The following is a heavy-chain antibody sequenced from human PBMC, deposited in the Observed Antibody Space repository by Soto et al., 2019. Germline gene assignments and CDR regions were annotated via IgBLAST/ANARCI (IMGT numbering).Heavy chain of an antibody. CDR2: ISGSGETT. D-gene: IGHD3-10*01. CDR3: ARESRELLWFGESAAFDI. Sequence: GGSLRLSCTASGFNFNTYVMTWVRQAPGKGLEWVSGISGSGETTYYADSVKGRFTISRDTSKNILYLQMNGLRAEDTALYYCARESRELLWFGESAAFDIWGQGTMVTVSS. J-gene: IGHJ3*02. V-gene: IGHV3-23*01. CDR1: GFNFNTYV.